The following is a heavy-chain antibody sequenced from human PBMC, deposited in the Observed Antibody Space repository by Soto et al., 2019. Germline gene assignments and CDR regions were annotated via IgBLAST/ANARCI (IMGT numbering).Heavy chain of an antibody. CDR1: GFTFSDYY. D-gene: IGHD3-16*02. J-gene: IGHJ4*01. CDR2: ISSSGTTI. Sequence: QVQLVESGGGLVKPGGSLRLSCVASGFTFSDYYMSWIRQAPGKGLEWVSYISSSGTTIYYADSVKGRFTISRDNAKNSLYLQMNSLRAEDTAVYYCARGPYDYVWGSDPPHFDYWGHGTLVTVSS. V-gene: IGHV3-11*01. CDR3: ARGPYDYVWGSDPPHFDY.